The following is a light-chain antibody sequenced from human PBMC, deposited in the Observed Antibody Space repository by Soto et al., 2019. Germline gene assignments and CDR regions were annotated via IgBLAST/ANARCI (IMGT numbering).Light chain of an antibody. CDR3: QHYDSGFPWT. Sequence: DILNTHSPSTLYASVGDSVPITRRASESISKTWARYQQKPGEAPKLLIYDASSVASGVPSRFSGSGSGTEFTLTIRSLEPDDFATFYCQHYDSGFPWTFGQGTKVDIK. V-gene: IGKV1-5*01. CDR2: DAS. CDR1: ESISKT. J-gene: IGKJ1*01.